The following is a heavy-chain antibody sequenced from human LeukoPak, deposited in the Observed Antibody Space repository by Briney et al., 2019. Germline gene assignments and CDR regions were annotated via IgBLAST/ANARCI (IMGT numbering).Heavy chain of an antibody. CDR1: GGSISSSNW. D-gene: IGHD1-1*01. CDR3: ARTPVQLERLFYYYYGMDV. V-gene: IGHV4-4*02. CDR2: IYHSGST. Sequence: PAGTLSLTCAASGGSISSSNWWSWVRHPPGKGLEWIGEIYHSGSTNYNPSLKSRVTISVDKSKNPFSLKLSSVTAADTAVYYCARTPVQLERLFYYYYGMDVWGKGTTVTVSS. J-gene: IGHJ6*04.